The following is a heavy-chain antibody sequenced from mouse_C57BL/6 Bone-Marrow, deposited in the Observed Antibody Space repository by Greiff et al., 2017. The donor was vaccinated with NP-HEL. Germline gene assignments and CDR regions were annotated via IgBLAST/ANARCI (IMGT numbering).Heavy chain of an antibody. CDR3: ARWGDYYGSSYGNYYAMDY. CDR2: INPNNGGT. J-gene: IGHJ4*01. Sequence: EVQLQQSGPELVKPGASVKMSCKASGYTFTDYNMHWVKQSHGKSLEWIGYINPNNGGTSYNQKFKGKATLTVNKSSSTAYMELRSLTSEDSAVYYCARWGDYYGSSYGNYYAMDYWGQGTSVTVSS. V-gene: IGHV1-22*01. D-gene: IGHD1-1*01. CDR1: GYTFTDYN.